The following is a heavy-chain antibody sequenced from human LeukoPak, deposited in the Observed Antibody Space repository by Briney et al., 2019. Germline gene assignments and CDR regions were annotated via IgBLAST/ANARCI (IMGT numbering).Heavy chain of an antibody. CDR2: IYYSGST. V-gene: IGHV4-31*03. D-gene: IGHD3-3*01. J-gene: IGHJ6*02. CDR3: ARHWEYYDFWSGYYTPNRPMDV. CDR1: GGSISSGGYY. Sequence: SQTLSLTCTVSGGSISSGGYYWSWLRQHPGKGLEWSGYIYYSGSTYYNPSLKSRLTISVDTSKNQFSLKLSSVTAADTAVYYCARHWEYYDFWSGYYTPNRPMDVWGQGTTVTVSS.